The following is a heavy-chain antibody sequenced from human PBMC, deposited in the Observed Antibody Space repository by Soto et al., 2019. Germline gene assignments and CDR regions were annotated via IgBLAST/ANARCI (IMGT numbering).Heavy chain of an antibody. J-gene: IGHJ4*02. V-gene: IGHV4-4*02. CDR3: ARYDFGTFDY. Sequence: PSETLSLTCAVSGDSISSSFWWSWVRQPPGKGLEWIGEIYHTESTVYNPSLKSRVTISVDKSKNQFSLNLDSVTAAATAVYYCARYDFGTFDYWGRGILVTVSS. D-gene: IGHD4-17*01. CDR1: GDSISSSFW. CDR2: IYHTEST.